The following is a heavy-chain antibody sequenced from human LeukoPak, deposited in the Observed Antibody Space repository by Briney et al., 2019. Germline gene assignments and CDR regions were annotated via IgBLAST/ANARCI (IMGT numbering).Heavy chain of an antibody. CDR3: AKDGFDYYDSSGYYYFDY. J-gene: IGHJ4*02. V-gene: IGHV3-23*01. CDR2: ISGSGGTT. Sequence: PGGSLRLSCAASGFTFSSYVMSWVRQAPGKGLEWVSAISGSGGTTHYADSVKGRFTISRDNSKNTLYLQMKSLRAEDTAVYYCAKDGFDYYDSSGYYYFDYWGQGTLVTVSS. D-gene: IGHD3-22*01. CDR1: GFTFSSYV.